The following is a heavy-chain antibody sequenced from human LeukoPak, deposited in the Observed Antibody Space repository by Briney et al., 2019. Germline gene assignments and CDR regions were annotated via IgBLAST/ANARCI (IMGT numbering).Heavy chain of an antibody. V-gene: IGHV3-30-3*01. CDR1: GFTFSSYA. CDR2: ISYDGSNK. J-gene: IGHJ4*02. D-gene: IGHD1-26*01. CDR3: ARREEERLRPVGSFDY. Sequence: GRSLRLSRAASGFTFSSYAMHWVRQAPGKGLEWVAVISYDGSNKYYADSVKGRFTISRDNSKNTLYLQMNSLRAEDTAVYYCARREEERLRPVGSFDYWGQGTLVTVSS.